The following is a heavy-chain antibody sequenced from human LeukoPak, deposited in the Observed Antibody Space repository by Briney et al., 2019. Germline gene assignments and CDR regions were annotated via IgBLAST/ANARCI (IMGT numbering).Heavy chain of an antibody. CDR1: GGSISSGSYY. D-gene: IGHD6-19*01. J-gene: IGHJ4*02. V-gene: IGHV4-61*02. Sequence: SQTLSLTCTVSGGSISSGSYYWSWIRQPAGKGLEWIGRIYTSGSTNYNPSLKSRVTISVDTSKNQFSLKLSSVTAADTAVYYCAGGLRIAVAGTGYWGQGTLVTVSS. CDR3: AGGLRIAVAGTGY. CDR2: IYTSGST.